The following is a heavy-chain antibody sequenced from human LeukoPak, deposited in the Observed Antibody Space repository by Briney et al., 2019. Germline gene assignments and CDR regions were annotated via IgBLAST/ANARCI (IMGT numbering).Heavy chain of an antibody. D-gene: IGHD1-14*01. CDR3: ARENPRNDAFDI. CDR1: GGSISTYY. CDR2: IYYTGST. V-gene: IGHV4-59*12. Sequence: SETLSLTCTVSGGSISTYYWSWIRQPPGKGLEWIGYIYYTGSTNYNPSLKSRVTISVDTSKNQFSLKLSSVTAADTAVYYCARENPRNDAFDIWGQGTMVTVSS. J-gene: IGHJ3*02.